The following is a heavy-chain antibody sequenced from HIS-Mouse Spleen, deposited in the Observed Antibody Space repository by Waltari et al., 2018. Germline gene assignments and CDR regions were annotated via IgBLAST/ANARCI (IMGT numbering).Heavy chain of an antibody. CDR3: ARGEYSSSSRNY. CDR2: ISSSSSTI. D-gene: IGHD6-6*01. Sequence: EVQLVEYGGGLVQPGGSLRLSWAASGFTFSSYSMTWVRQAPGKGLVWVSYISSSSSTIYYADSVKGRFTISRDNAKNSLYLQMNSLRDEDTAVYYCARGEYSSSSRNYWGQGTLVTVSS. CDR1: GFTFSSYS. V-gene: IGHV3-48*02. J-gene: IGHJ4*02.